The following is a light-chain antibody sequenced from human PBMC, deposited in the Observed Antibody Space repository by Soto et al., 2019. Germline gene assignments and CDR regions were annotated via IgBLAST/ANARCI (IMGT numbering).Light chain of an antibody. Sequence: QPVLTQPPSASGPPGQRVTISCSGSVSNIGSNTVNWYQHLPGTAPRFLIYSNDQRPSGVPDRVSGSKSGTSASLAISGLQSEDEADYYCAAWDDSLNVYVFGTGTKVTVL. V-gene: IGLV1-44*01. CDR1: VSNIGSNT. J-gene: IGLJ1*01. CDR2: SND. CDR3: AAWDDSLNVYV.